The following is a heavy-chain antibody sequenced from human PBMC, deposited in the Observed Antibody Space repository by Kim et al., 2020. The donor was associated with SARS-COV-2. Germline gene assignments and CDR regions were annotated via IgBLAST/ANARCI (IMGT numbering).Heavy chain of an antibody. D-gene: IGHD5-18*01. Sequence: GGSLRLSCAASGFTFSSYSMNWVRQAPGKGLEWVSSISSSCSYIYYADSVKGRFTISRDNAKNSLYLQMNSVRAEDTAVYYCARGGYSYPFDYWGQGTLVTVSS. V-gene: IGHV3-21*01. CDR1: GFTFSSYS. CDR2: ISSSCSYI. J-gene: IGHJ4*02. CDR3: ARGGYSYPFDY.